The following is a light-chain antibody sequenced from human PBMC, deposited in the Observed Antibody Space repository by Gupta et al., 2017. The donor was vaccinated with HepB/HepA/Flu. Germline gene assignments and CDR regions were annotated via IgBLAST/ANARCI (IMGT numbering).Light chain of an antibody. Sequence: EIVLTQSPGTLSLSPGERATLSCRASQSVSSSYLAWYQQKPGQAPRLLIYGASSRATGIPDRFSGSGSGTDFTLTISRLEPEDFAVYYCQQDGRSPITFGGGTKVEIK. V-gene: IGKV3-20*01. CDR2: GAS. CDR3: QQDGRSPIT. CDR1: QSVSSSY. J-gene: IGKJ4*01.